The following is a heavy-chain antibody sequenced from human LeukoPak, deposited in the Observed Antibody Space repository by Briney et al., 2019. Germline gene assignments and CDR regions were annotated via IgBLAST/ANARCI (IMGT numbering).Heavy chain of an antibody. CDR2: ISAYNGNT. J-gene: IGHJ4*02. V-gene: IGHV1-18*01. CDR3: ARVPVLRFLEWLGFDY. D-gene: IGHD3-3*01. CDR1: GYTFTSYG. Sequence: EASVKVSCKASGYTFTSYGISWVRQAPGQGLEWMGWISAYNGNTNYAQKLQGRVTMTTDTSTSTAYMELRSLISDDTAVYYCARVPVLRFLEWLGFDYWGQGTLVTVSS.